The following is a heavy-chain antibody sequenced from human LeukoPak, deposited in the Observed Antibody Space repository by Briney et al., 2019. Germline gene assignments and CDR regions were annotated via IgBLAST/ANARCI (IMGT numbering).Heavy chain of an antibody. V-gene: IGHV3-30*07. Sequence: HPGGSLRLSCAASGFTFSSYAMHWVRQAPGKGLEWVAVISYDGSNKYYADSVKGRFTISRDNSKNTLYLQMNSLRAEDTAVYYCAKAKTPDYDILTGYYAANYYYYYGMDVWGQGTTVTVSS. CDR2: ISYDGSNK. D-gene: IGHD3-9*01. J-gene: IGHJ6*02. CDR1: GFTFSSYA. CDR3: AKAKTPDYDILTGYYAANYYYYYGMDV.